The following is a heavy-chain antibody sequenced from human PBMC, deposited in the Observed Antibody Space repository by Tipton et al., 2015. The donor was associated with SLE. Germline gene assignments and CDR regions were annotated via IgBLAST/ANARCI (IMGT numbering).Heavy chain of an antibody. Sequence: QSGPEGKKPGASVKVSCKASGYTFTSYGISWVRQAPGQGLEWMGGIIPIFGTANYAQKFQGRVTITADESTSTAYKEQSSLRSEGAAVYSCARGRKGGVVVAPGDFDIWGQGTMVTVSS. CDR1: GYTFTSYG. CDR2: IIPIFGTA. D-gene: IGHD2-2*01. V-gene: IGHV1-69*13. CDR3: ARGRKGGVVVAPGDFDI. J-gene: IGHJ3*02.